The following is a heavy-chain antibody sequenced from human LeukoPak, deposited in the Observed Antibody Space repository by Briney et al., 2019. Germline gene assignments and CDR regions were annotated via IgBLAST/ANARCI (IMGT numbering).Heavy chain of an antibody. CDR1: GYTFTSYY. Sequence: ASVKVSCKASGYTFTSYYMHWVRQAPGQGLEWMGIINPSGGSTSYAQKFQGRVTMTRDTSINTAYMEVSRLRSDDTAVYYCARGHYRYAYEVWGQGTLVTVSS. CDR2: INPSGGST. J-gene: IGHJ4*02. CDR3: ARGHYRYAYEV. V-gene: IGHV1-46*01. D-gene: IGHD3-16*01.